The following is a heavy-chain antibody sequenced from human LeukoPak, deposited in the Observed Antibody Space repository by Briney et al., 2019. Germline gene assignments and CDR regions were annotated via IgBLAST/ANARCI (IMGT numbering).Heavy chain of an antibody. CDR2: INHSGST. V-gene: IGHV4-34*01. CDR3: ARGPSGYHNT. J-gene: IGHJ4*02. D-gene: IGHD5-12*01. CDR1: GGSFSTYY. Sequence: SETLSLTCAVYGGSFSTYYWSWIRQPPGKGLEWIGEINHSGSTNYNPSLKSRVTISVDTSKNQFSLKLSSVTAADTAVYYCARGPSGYHNTGGQGTLVTVSS.